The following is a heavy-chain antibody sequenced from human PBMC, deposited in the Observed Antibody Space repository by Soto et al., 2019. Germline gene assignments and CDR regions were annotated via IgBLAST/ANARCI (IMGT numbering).Heavy chain of an antibody. J-gene: IGHJ5*02. CDR3: WSVRHSGYVVS. V-gene: IGHV4-59*01. D-gene: IGHD6-25*01. Sequence: SETLALTCTVSGGSLSSYYWTWIRQSPGKGLGWVGYVYFSGNTNYNHSLKSRVDISIDTSKRQFALMLASVTAADTAFYYCWSVRHSGYVVSWGQGTVVTV. CDR1: GGSLSSYY. CDR2: VYFSGNT.